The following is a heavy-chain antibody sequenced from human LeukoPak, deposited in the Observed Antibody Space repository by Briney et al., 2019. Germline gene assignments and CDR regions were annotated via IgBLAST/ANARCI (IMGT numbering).Heavy chain of an antibody. CDR3: AREGSGWYLKAFDI. V-gene: IGHV3-23*01. D-gene: IGHD6-19*01. CDR1: GFTFSSYA. J-gene: IGHJ3*02. CDR2: ISGSGSST. Sequence: GGSLRLSCAASGFTFSSYAMSWVRQTPGKGLEWVSAISGSGSSTYYADSVKGRFTISRDNSKNTLFLQMNSLRAEDTAVYYCAREGSGWYLKAFDIWGQGTMVTVSS.